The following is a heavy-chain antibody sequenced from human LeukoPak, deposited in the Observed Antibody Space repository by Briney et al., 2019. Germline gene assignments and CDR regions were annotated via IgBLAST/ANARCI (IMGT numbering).Heavy chain of an antibody. D-gene: IGHD1-26*01. CDR1: GYTLTELS. CDR2: FDPEDGET. V-gene: IGHV1-24*01. CDR3: ATAGIVGATYYGMDV. Sequence: ASVKVSCKVSGYTLTELSMHWVRQAPGKRLEWMGGFDPEDGETMYAQKFQGRVTMTEDTSTDTVYMALNSLRSDDTAVYYCATAGIVGATYYGMDVWGQGTTVTVSS. J-gene: IGHJ6*02.